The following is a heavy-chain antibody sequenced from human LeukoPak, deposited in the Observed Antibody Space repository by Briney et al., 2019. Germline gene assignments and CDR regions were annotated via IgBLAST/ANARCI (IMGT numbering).Heavy chain of an antibody. D-gene: IGHD6-13*01. Sequence: ASVKTSCKTSGYTFPSYGNNWGRQATGQGVELMGRINPNSSNTGHAQKFQGRVTMTRNISISTAYIKLSSLRSEDTAVYYCARDNVLAAAGYWGQGTLVTVS. CDR3: ARDNVLAAAGY. CDR1: GYTFPSYG. CDR2: INPNSSNT. V-gene: IGHV1-8*01. J-gene: IGHJ4*02.